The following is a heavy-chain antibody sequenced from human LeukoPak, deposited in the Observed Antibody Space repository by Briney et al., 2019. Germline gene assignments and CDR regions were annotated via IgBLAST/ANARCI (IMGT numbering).Heavy chain of an antibody. CDR1: GYSISSGYY. J-gene: IGHJ3*02. D-gene: IGHD3-22*01. CDR2: IYYSGST. V-gene: IGHV4-61*01. CDR3: ARGDYYDSSGYYMPGPYDAFDI. Sequence: PSEPLSLTCAVSGYSISSGYYWSWIRQPPGKGLEWIGYIYYSGSTNYNPSLKSRVTISVDTSKNQFSLKLSSVTAADTAVYYCARGDYYDSSGYYMPGPYDAFDIWGQGTMVTVSS.